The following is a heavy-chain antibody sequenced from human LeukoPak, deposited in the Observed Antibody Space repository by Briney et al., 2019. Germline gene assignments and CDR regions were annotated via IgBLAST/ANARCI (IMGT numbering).Heavy chain of an antibody. CDR3: AKTITSIAAAGRSDY. J-gene: IGHJ4*02. CDR2: ISYDGTNK. V-gene: IGHV3-30*18. Sequence: GGSLRLSCAVSGFTFSSYGMHWVRQAPGKGLEWMAVISYDGTNKYYADSVKGRFTISRDNSKNTLYLQMNSLRAEDTAVYYCAKTITSIAAAGRSDYWGQGTLVTVSS. D-gene: IGHD6-13*01. CDR1: GFTFSSYG.